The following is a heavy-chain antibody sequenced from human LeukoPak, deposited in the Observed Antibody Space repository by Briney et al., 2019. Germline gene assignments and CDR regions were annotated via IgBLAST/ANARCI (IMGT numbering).Heavy chain of an antibody. D-gene: IGHD6-13*01. V-gene: IGHV4-4*07. J-gene: IGHJ6*02. CDR1: GGSISSYY. CDR2: IYTSGST. CDR3: ARDVKAAAGPTRAYYYYYGMDV. Sequence: SETLSLTCTVSGGSISSYYWSWIRQPAGKGLEWIRRIYTSGSTNYNPSLKSRVTMSVDTSKNQFSLKLSSVTAADTAVYYCARDVKAAAGPTRAYYYYYGMDVWGQGTTVTVSS.